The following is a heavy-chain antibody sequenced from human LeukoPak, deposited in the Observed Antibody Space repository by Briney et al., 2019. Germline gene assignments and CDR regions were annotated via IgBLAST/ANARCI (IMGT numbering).Heavy chain of an antibody. V-gene: IGHV4-39*07. CDR1: GGSISSSSYY. J-gene: IGHJ6*03. D-gene: IGHD1-20*01. CDR2: IYHSGST. CDR3: ARDLRVITGTYYYYYTDV. Sequence: MSSETLSLTCTVSGGSISSSSYYWGWIRQPPGKGLEWIGSIYHSGSTYYNPSLKSRVTISVDTSKNHFSLKLSSVTAADTAVYYCARDLRVITGTYYYYYTDVWGKGTTVTVSS.